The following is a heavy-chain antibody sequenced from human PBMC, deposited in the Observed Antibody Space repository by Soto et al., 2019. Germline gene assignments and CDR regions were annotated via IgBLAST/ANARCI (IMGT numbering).Heavy chain of an antibody. V-gene: IGHV1-69*01. CDR3: ARVTYCSSTSRGCNWFDP. CDR1: GGTFSSYA. CDR2: IIPIFGTA. D-gene: IGHD2-2*01. Sequence: QVQLVQSGAEVKKPGSSVKVSCKASGGTFSSYAISWVRQAPGQGLEWMGGIIPIFGTANYAQKFQGRVTITADESTSTAYMELSSLRSEDTAVYYCARVTYCSSTSRGCNWFDPWGLGTLVTVSS. J-gene: IGHJ5*02.